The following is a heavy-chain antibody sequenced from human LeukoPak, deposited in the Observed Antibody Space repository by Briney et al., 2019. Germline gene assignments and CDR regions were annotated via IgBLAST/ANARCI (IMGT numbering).Heavy chain of an antibody. V-gene: IGHV3-66*01. CDR2: IYSGGST. J-gene: IGHJ4*02. CDR1: GFTVSSNY. CDR3: AKGGYFDWLPQRY. D-gene: IGHD3-9*01. Sequence: GSLRLSCAASGFTVSSNYMSWVRQAPGKGPEWVSVIYSGGSTYYADSVKGRFTISRDNSKNTLYLQMNSLRAEDTAVYYCAKGGYFDWLPQRYWGQGTLVTVSS.